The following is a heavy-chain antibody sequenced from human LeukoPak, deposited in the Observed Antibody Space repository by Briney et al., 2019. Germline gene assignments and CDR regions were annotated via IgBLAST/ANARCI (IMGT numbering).Heavy chain of an antibody. CDR2: IIPILGIA. V-gene: IGHV1-69*04. CDR3: ARDLGGSYSFDY. CDR1: GGTFSSYA. Sequence: SVTVSCKASGGTFSSYAISWVRQAPGQGLEWMGRIIPILGIANYAQKFQGRVTITADKSTSTAYMELSSLRSEDTAVYYCARDLGGSYSFDYWGQGTLVTVSS. D-gene: IGHD1-26*01. J-gene: IGHJ4*02.